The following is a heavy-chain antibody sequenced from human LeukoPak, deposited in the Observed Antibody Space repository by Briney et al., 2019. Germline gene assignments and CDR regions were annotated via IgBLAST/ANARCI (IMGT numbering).Heavy chain of an antibody. Sequence: PSETLSLTCTVSGGSISSGDYYWSWIRQPPGKGLEWIGYIYYSGSTNHNPSLKSRVTISVDTSKNQFSLKLSSVTAADTAVYYCARGKGDEYSSSSVFSEAYYFDYWGQGTLVTVSS. CDR1: GGSISSGDYY. D-gene: IGHD6-6*01. V-gene: IGHV4-30-4*01. CDR2: IYYSGST. J-gene: IGHJ4*02. CDR3: ARGKGDEYSSSSVFSEAYYFDY.